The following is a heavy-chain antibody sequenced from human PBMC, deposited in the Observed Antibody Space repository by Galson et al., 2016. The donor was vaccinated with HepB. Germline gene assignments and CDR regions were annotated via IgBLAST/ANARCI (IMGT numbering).Heavy chain of an antibody. CDR1: GASISSSDYY. CDR2: IYKNGGT. J-gene: IGHJ4*02. Sequence: TLSLTCTVPGASISSSDYYWSWIRQSAGKGLEWIGRIYKNGGTNYNPSLRSRVSISLDTSKNQFSLKLNSVTAADTAVYFCAREAVAYDPIFDYWGQGTLVTVSS. V-gene: IGHV4-61*02. D-gene: IGHD4-23*01. CDR3: AREAVAYDPIFDY.